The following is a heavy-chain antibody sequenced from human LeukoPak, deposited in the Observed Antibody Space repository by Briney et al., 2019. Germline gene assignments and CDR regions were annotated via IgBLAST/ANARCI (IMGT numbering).Heavy chain of an antibody. V-gene: IGHV1-69*13. CDR3: ARDYCSSTSCYNLDS. Sequence: ASVKVSCKASGYTFTSYDINWVRQAPGQGLEWMGGIIPIFGTANHAQKFQGRVTITADESTSTAYMELSSLRSGDMAVSYCARDYCSSTSCYNLDSWGQGTLVTVSS. CDR2: IIPIFGTA. J-gene: IGHJ4*02. CDR1: GYTFTSYD. D-gene: IGHD2-2*02.